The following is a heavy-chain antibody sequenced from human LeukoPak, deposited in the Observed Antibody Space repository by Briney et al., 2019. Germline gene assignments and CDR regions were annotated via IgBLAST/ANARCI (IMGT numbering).Heavy chain of an antibody. CDR1: GYTFYDYG. CDR2: IGADTGNT. J-gene: IGHJ4*02. CDR3: ARDSRETGSTSDFDF. V-gene: IGHV1-18*04. Sequence: GASVKVSCKTSGYTFYDYGISWVRQVRGQGLEWMGWIGADTGNTNFAQKLQDRVTMTTDTSTSTAYMELRSLTSDDTAVYYCARDSRETGSTSDFDFWGQGTLVTVSS. D-gene: IGHD1-7*01.